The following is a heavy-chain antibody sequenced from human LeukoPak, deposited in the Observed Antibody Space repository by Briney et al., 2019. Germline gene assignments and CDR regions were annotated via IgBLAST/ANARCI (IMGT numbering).Heavy chain of an antibody. CDR2: IYYSGST. CDR3: ARLLADCSSTSCPSPWGAFDI. CDR1: GCSISSSSYY. J-gene: IGHJ3*02. Sequence: SETLSLTCTVSGCSISSSSYYWGWIRQPPGKGLEWIGSIYYSGSTYYNPSLKSRVTISVDTSKNQFSLKLSSVTAADTAVYYCARLLADCSSTSCPSPWGAFDIWGQGTMVTVSS. V-gene: IGHV4-39*01. D-gene: IGHD2-2*01.